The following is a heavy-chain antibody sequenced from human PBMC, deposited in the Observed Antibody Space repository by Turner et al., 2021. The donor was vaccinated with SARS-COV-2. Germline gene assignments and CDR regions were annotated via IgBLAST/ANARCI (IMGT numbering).Heavy chain of an antibody. V-gene: IGHV4-59*01. Sequence: QVQLQETGPGLVKPSETLSLICSVSGGFISGDYWSWIRQPPGKGLEWIGNIHYSGSNNYNPSLKSRVTVSVDTSKNQFSLKLSSVTAADTAVYYCARAHYPGSLFRFDPWGQGTLVTVSS. J-gene: IGHJ5*02. CDR2: IHYSGSN. D-gene: IGHD2-21*01. CDR1: GGFISGDY. CDR3: ARAHYPGSLFRFDP.